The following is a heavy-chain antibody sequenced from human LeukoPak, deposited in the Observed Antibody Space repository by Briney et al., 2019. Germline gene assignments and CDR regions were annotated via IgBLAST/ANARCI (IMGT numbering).Heavy chain of an antibody. D-gene: IGHD3-3*01. Sequence: ASVKVSCKASGGTFSSYTISWVRQAPGQGLEWMGRIIPILDIANYAQKFQGRVTITADKSTSTAYMELSSLRSEDTAVYDCARVNKPGFWSGYPGGAFDPWGQGTLVTVSS. CDR1: GGTFSSYT. J-gene: IGHJ5*02. CDR2: IIPILDIA. CDR3: ARVNKPGFWSGYPGGAFDP. V-gene: IGHV1-69*02.